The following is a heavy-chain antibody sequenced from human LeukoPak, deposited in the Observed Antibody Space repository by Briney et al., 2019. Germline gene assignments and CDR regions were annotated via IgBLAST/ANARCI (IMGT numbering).Heavy chain of an antibody. V-gene: IGHV4-59*08. D-gene: IGHD2-15*01. CDR1: GVSITSFY. Sequence: PSETLSLTCTVSGVSITSFYWSWIRQPPGKGLEWIGYVYFSGSTNYNPSLKSRVTVSLDTTKNQVSLKLSSVSAADTAVYYCASTGYCIGGSCYSNYFDHWGQGTLVTVSS. J-gene: IGHJ4*02. CDR3: ASTGYCIGGSCYSNYFDH. CDR2: VYFSGST.